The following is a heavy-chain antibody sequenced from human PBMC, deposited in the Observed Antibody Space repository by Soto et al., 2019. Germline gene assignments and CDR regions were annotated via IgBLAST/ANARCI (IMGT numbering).Heavy chain of an antibody. CDR2: IIPIFGTA. D-gene: IGHD5-18*01. Sequence: RASVKVSCKASGGTFSSYAISWVRQAPGQGLEWMGGIIPIFGTANYAQKFQGRVTITADKSTSTAYMELSSLRSEDTAVYYCARGRGYSYGRWGSPNWGQGTLVTVSS. V-gene: IGHV1-69*06. CDR3: ARGRGYSYGRWGSPN. CDR1: GGTFSSYA. J-gene: IGHJ4*02.